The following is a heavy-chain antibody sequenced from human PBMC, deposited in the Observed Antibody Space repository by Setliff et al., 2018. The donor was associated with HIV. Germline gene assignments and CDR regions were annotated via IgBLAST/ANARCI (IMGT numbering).Heavy chain of an antibody. Sequence: PAASVKVSCKASGYTFSEYAIHWVRQAPGQRLEWMGRIDTDNGCRRYSPKLQGRVTITKDTSANTAYMELRGLRSEDTAVYYCARWCAAAGCYPAIYHFDSWGQGTLVTVSS. D-gene: IGHD2-2*01. V-gene: IGHV1-3*04. CDR2: IDTDNGCR. J-gene: IGHJ4*02. CDR3: ARWCAAAGCYPAIYHFDS. CDR1: GYTFSEYA.